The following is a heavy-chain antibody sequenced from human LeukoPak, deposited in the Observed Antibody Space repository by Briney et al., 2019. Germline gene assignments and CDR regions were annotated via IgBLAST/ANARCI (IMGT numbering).Heavy chain of an antibody. J-gene: IGHJ2*01. D-gene: IGHD3-10*01. CDR3: VRDSGSGSFYNIWYFDL. CDR2: ISIDGTNT. V-gene: IGHV3-74*03. Sequence: GGSLRLSCAVSGFTFSEHWMHWVREVPGKGLTWVSRISIDGTNTAYADSVKGRFTVSRDNAKNTLFLQLTSLRAEDTAVYYCVRDSGSGSFYNIWYFDLWGRGSLVTVSS. CDR1: GFTFSEHW.